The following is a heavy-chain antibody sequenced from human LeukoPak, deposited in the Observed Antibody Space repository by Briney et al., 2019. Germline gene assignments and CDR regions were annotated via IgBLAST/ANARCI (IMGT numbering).Heavy chain of an antibody. CDR2: IYYSGST. D-gene: IGHD1-26*01. CDR3: ARVGSGSYFDY. V-gene: IGHV4-61*01. Sequence: PSETLSLTCTVSGGSVSSGSYYWSRIRQPPGKGLEWIGYIYYSGSTNYNPSLKSRVTISVDTSKNQFSLKLSSVTAADTAVYYCARVGSGSYFDYWGQGTLVTVSS. J-gene: IGHJ4*02. CDR1: GGSVSSGSYY.